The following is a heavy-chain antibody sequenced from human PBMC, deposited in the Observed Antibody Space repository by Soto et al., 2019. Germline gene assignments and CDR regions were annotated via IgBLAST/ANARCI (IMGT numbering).Heavy chain of an antibody. D-gene: IGHD7-27*01. Sequence: ASVKVSCKASGYTFTSYYMHWVRQAPGQGLEWMGIINPSGGSTSYAQKFQGRVTMTRDTSTSTVYMELSSLRSEDTAVYYCASARTGDLAYYYYGMDVWGQGTTVTVSS. CDR2: INPSGGST. CDR1: GYTFTSYY. CDR3: ASARTGDLAYYYYGMDV. V-gene: IGHV1-46*01. J-gene: IGHJ6*02.